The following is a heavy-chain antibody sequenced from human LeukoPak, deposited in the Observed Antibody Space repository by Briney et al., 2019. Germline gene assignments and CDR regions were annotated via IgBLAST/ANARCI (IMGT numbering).Heavy chain of an antibody. CDR1: GDSFSSHY. V-gene: IGHV4-59*11. Sequence: SETLSLTCAVSGDSFSSHYWTWIRQPPGKGLEWIGYISYIGSTNYNPSLKSRVTIPIDTSKNQFSLKLSSVTAADTAVYYCARDLVTVTKGFDTWGQGTMVSVSS. D-gene: IGHD4-17*01. CDR3: ARDLVTVTKGFDT. CDR2: ISYIGST. J-gene: IGHJ3*02.